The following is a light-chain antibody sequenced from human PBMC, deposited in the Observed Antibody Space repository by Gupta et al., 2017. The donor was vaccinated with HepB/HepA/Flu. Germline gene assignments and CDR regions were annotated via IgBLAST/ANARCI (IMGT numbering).Light chain of an antibody. Sequence: QSALTQPRSVSGSPGQSVTISCTTTSSYVATYNFVSWYQQHPGKVPKLMIYDVTKRPSGVPDRFSGSKSGNTASLTISGLQAEDEAEYYCCSHAAYNTWVFGGGTKVTVL. V-gene: IGLV2-11*01. CDR3: CSHAAYNTWV. J-gene: IGLJ3*02. CDR1: SSYVATYNF. CDR2: DVT.